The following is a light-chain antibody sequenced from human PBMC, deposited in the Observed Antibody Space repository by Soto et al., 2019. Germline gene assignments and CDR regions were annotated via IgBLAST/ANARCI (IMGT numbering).Light chain of an antibody. V-gene: IGKV3-20*01. Sequence: VVTQSPSTLSLYPGESAILSCRASQSISSRNLAWYQQKPGQPPRLLIFGASTRATGIPDRFSGSGAGADFTLTISRLEPEDFAVYYCQQYGSSPPTFGHGTKVDIK. CDR1: QSISSRN. CDR3: QQYGSSPPT. J-gene: IGKJ1*01. CDR2: GAS.